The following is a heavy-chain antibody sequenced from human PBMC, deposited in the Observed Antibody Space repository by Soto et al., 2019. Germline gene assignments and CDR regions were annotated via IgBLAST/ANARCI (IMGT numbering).Heavy chain of an antibody. D-gene: IGHD3-10*01. CDR2: ISAYNGNT. V-gene: IGHV1-18*01. CDR1: GYTFTSYG. CDR3: ARVGALVRGVIIWWFDP. Sequence: ASVKVSCKASGYTFTSYGISWVRQAPGQGLEWMGWISAYNGNTNYAQKFQGRVTMTTDTSTSTAYMEVRSLGFDDTAVYYCARVGALVRGVIIWWFDPWGQGTLVTVSS. J-gene: IGHJ5*02.